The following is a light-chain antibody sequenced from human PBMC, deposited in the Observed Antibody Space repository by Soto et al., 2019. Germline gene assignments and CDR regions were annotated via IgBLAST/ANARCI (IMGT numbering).Light chain of an antibody. CDR1: SSDVGGYNY. CDR2: EVS. J-gene: IGLJ3*02. CDR3: SSYTSSSPWV. Sequence: QSALTQPASVSGSPGQSITISCTGTSSDVGGYNYVSWYQQHPGKAPKLMIYEVSNRPSGVSNRFSGSKSGNTASLTISGLQAEAEADYYCSSYTSSSPWVFGGGTKLTVL. V-gene: IGLV2-14*01.